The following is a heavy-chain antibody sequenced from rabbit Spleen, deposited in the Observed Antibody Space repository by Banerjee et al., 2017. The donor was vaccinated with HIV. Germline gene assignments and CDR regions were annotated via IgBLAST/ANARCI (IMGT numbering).Heavy chain of an antibody. CDR2: IDLVFGST. V-gene: IGHV1S47*01. J-gene: IGHJ4*01. CDR1: GFDFNNYG. CDR3: VRGASSSGYYSL. D-gene: IGHD1-1*01. Sequence: QEQVKETGGGLVQPGGSLTLSCRASGFDFNNYGMSWVRQAPGKGLEWIGYIDLVFGSTYYASWVNGRFTISSHNAQNTLYLQLNSLTAADTATYFCVRGASSSGYYSLWGQGTLVTVS.